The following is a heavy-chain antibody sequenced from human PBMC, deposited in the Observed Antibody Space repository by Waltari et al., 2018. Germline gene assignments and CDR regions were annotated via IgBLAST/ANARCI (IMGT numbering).Heavy chain of an antibody. CDR1: GGSISSGDSC. CDR3: ARDLGRRGWFDP. CDR2: IYYSGST. V-gene: IGHV4-30-4*08. D-gene: IGHD1-26*01. J-gene: IGHJ5*02. Sequence: QVQLQESGPGLVKPSPTLSLTCTVSGGSISSGDSCWSWIRQPPGKGLEWIGYIYYSGSTYYNPSLKSRVTISVDTSKNQFSLKLSSVTAADTAVYYCARDLGRRGWFDPWGQGTLVTVSS.